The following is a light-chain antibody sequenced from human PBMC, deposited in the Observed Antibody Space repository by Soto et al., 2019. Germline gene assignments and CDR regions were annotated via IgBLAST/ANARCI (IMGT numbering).Light chain of an antibody. CDR3: CSYVRNSLLA. CDR2: KVN. Sequence: QSALTQPASMSGSPGESITISCSGSSGDIGNYDVVSWYQQFPGKVPKLIIYKVNELPSGISNRFSGSKSGNTASLTISGLQGEEEAHYFCCSYVRNSLLAFGGGTKVTVL. J-gene: IGLJ3*02. V-gene: IGLV2-23*02. CDR1: SGDIGNYDV.